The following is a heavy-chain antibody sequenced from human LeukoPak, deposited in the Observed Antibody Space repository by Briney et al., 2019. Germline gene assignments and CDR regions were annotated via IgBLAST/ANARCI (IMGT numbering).Heavy chain of an antibody. CDR3: ARDKRGALDY. CDR1: GYMFNIHF. CDR2: INPSGDST. D-gene: IGHD2-15*01. Sequence: ASMKVSCKASGYMFNIHFMHWVRQAPGQGLEWMAVINPSGDSTTYAQKFQGRFTMTRDTSTSTVYMDLSNLTSEDTAVYYCARDKRGALDYWGQGTQVTVSS. V-gene: IGHV1-46*02. J-gene: IGHJ4*02.